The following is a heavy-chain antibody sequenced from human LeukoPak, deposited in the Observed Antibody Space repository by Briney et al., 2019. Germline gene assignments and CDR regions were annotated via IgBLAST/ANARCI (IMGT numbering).Heavy chain of an antibody. CDR2: VSNSGGST. CDR1: GFIFSSYT. D-gene: IGHD2-15*01. CDR3: AKAPSGYCSGGSCHLYHFDY. V-gene: IGHV3-23*01. J-gene: IGHJ4*02. Sequence: GGSLRLSCAASGFIFSSYTMSWVGRAPGKGLEWVSAVSNSGGSTYYADSVKGRFTISRDNSKNTLYLQMYSLRAEDTAVYHCAKAPSGYCSGGSCHLYHFDYWGQGTQVTVSS.